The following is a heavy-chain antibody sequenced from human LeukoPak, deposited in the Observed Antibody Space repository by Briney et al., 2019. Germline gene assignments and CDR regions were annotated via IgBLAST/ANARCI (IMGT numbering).Heavy chain of an antibody. CDR3: AKNHKAVTISGVPSQGY. CDR1: GFTFSSYW. J-gene: IGHJ4*02. Sequence: GGSLRLSCAASGFTFSSYWMHWVRQAPGKGLVWVSRINTDGSSTSYADSVKGRFTISRDDSRNTLYLQMSALKTEDTAVYYCAKNHKAVTISGVPSQGYWGQGTLVTVSS. V-gene: IGHV3-74*01. D-gene: IGHD3-3*01. CDR2: INTDGSST.